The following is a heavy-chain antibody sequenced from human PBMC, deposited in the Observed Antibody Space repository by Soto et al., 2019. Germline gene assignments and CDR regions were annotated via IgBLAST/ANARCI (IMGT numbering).Heavy chain of an antibody. Sequence: QVQLVQSGAEVQKPGSSVKVSCKASGGTFSSYAISWVRQTPGQGLEWMGGIIPIFGTANYAQKFQGRVTITADESTSTAYMELSSLRSEDTAVYYCARGEYIVVVPAAMRVYYYGMDVWGQGTTVTVSS. CDR1: GGTFSSYA. CDR2: IIPIFGTA. D-gene: IGHD2-2*01. CDR3: ARGEYIVVVPAAMRVYYYGMDV. V-gene: IGHV1-69*01. J-gene: IGHJ6*02.